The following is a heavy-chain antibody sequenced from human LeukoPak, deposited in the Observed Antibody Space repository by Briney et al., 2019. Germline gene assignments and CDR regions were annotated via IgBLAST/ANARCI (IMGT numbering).Heavy chain of an antibody. V-gene: IGHV3-21*01. CDR3: ARDYDGSGYFGY. J-gene: IGHJ4*02. D-gene: IGHD3-22*01. CDR2: ISSSSNYI. Sequence: GGSLGVSCAASGFTFSIYTMNWVRQAPGKGLEWVSSISSSSNYIYYADSVKGRFTISRDNAKNSLYLQMNSLRAEDTAVYYCARDYDGSGYFGYWGQGTLVTVSS. CDR1: GFTFSIYT.